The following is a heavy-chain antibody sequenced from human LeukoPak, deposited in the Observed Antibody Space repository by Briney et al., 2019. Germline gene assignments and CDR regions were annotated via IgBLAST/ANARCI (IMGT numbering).Heavy chain of an antibody. CDR1: GFTFSNYA. CDR2: IHDNGNTT. CDR3: ARGHRSSWFDAFDI. J-gene: IGHJ3*02. Sequence: GGSLRLSCAASGFTFSNYAFHWVRQAPGKGLEYVAAIHDNGNTTYYADSVKGRFTISRDISKNTLFLQMGSLRTEDMAVYYCARGHRSSWFDAFDIWGQGVMVTVSS. D-gene: IGHD6-13*01. V-gene: IGHV3-64*02.